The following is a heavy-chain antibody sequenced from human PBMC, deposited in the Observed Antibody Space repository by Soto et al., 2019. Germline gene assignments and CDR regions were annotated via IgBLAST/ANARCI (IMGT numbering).Heavy chain of an antibody. J-gene: IGHJ3*01. CDR3: VREVSDGSSHGSFDV. CDR2: ISNNGGSA. Sequence: EVQLLESGGGLVRPGGSLRLSCAASGFTFSNSAMNWVRQAPGKGLEWVSLISNNGGSASHADSVQGRFIISRDTSINPLYLQRNSLRAEDTAIYYCVREVSDGSSHGSFDVWGRGTMVTVSS. D-gene: IGHD2-21*02. V-gene: IGHV3-23*01. CDR1: GFTFSNSA.